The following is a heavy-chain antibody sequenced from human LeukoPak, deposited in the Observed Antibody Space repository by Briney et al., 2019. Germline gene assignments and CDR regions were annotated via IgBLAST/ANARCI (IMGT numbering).Heavy chain of an antibody. V-gene: IGHV3-33*01. J-gene: IGHJ3*02. CDR1: GFTFSSYG. Sequence: GRSLRLSCAASGFTFSSYGMHWVRQAPGKGLEWVAVIWYDGSNKYYAGSVKGRFTISRDNSKNTLYLQMNSLRAEDTAVYYCASLDGYNNDAFDIWGQGTMVTVSS. CDR3: ASLDGYNNDAFDI. D-gene: IGHD5-24*01. CDR2: IWYDGSNK.